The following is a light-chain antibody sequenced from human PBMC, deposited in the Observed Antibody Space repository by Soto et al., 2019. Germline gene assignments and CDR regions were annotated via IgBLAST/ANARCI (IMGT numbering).Light chain of an antibody. CDR2: DVT. CDR1: SSVVGRYNL. CDR3: SSRSSISARV. V-gene: IGLV2-14*03. Sequence: QSVLIQPASVSGSPGHSITISCTGTSSVVGRYNLVSWYQHHPGKAPKVMIYDVTNRPSGVSNRFSGSKSGNTASLTISGLQAEDEADYYCSSRSSISARVFGTGTKVTVL. J-gene: IGLJ1*01.